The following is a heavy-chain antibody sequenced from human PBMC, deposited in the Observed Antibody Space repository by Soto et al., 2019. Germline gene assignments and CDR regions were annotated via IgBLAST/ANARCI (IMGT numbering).Heavy chain of an antibody. CDR2: IYHSGST. V-gene: IGHV4-31*03. Sequence: QVQLQESGPGLVKPSQTLSLTCTVSGGSISSDNYYWSWIRQHPGKGLEWIGYIYHSGSTYYNPSLKSRVTISVDTSKNQFSLKLNSVTAADTAVYYCAIAVLWGTYRYTFAYWGQGTLVTVSS. D-gene: IGHD3-16*02. J-gene: IGHJ4*02. CDR1: GGSISSDNYY. CDR3: AIAVLWGTYRYTFAY.